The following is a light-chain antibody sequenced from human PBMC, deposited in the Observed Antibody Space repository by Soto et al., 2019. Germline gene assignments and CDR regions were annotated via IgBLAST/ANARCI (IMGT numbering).Light chain of an antibody. V-gene: IGLV2-14*01. CDR3: SSYTTTSTMI. J-gene: IGLJ2*01. CDR2: EVS. Sequence: QSALTQPASVSGSPGQSITISCTGTSSDVGVYNYVSWYQQHPGKVPKLMIYEVSNRPSGISIRFSASKSGNTASLNISGLQAEDEATYYCSSYTTTSTMIFGGGTQLTVL. CDR1: SSDVGVYNY.